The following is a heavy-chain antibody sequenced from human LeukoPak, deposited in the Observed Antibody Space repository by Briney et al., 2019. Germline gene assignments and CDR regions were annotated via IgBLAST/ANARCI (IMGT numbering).Heavy chain of an antibody. V-gene: IGHV4-34*01. D-gene: IGHD3-22*01. CDR2: INHSGST. J-gene: IGHJ4*02. CDR3: AGSSGYYCLDY. CDR1: GGSFSGYY. Sequence: AETLSLTCAVYGGSFSGYYWSWIRQPPGKGLEWIGEINHSGSTNYNPSLQSRVTISVDTSKNQFSLKLSSVTAADTAVYYCAGSSGYYCLDYWGQGTLVTVSS.